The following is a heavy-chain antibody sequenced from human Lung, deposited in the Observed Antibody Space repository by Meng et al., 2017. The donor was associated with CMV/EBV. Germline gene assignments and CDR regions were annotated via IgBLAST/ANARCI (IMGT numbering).Heavy chain of an antibody. CDR3: ARDIASIFGVAKPYYYYYYGMDV. V-gene: IGHV3-48*03. J-gene: IGHJ6*02. CDR2: ISSSGSTI. Sequence: GGPLRLPCAAPGFTFSSYEMNWVRQAPGKGLEWVSYISSSGSTIYYADSVKGRFTISRDNAKNSLYLQMNSLRAEDTAVYYCARDIASIFGVAKPYYYYYYGMDVWGQGTTVTFSS. D-gene: IGHD3-3*01. CDR1: GFTFSSYE.